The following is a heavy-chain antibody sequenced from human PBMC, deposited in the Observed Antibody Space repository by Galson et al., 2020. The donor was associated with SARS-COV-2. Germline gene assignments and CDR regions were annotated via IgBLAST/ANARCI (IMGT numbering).Heavy chain of an antibody. CDR3: ARKEGAYYDSSGYYY. Sequence: GESLKISCAASGFTFSSYWMSWVRQAPGKGLEWVANIKQDGSEKYYVDSVKGRFTISRDNAKNSLYLQMNSLRAEDTAVYYCARKEGAYYDSSGYYYWGQGTLVTVSS. CDR2: IKQDGSEK. V-gene: IGHV3-7*01. D-gene: IGHD3-22*01. CDR1: GFTFSSYW. J-gene: IGHJ4*02.